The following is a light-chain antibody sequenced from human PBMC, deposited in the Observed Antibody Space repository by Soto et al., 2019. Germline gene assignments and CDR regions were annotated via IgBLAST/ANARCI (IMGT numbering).Light chain of an antibody. Sequence: QSVLTQTPSASGTPGQRVTISCSGSSSNIGSNYVYWYQQLPGTAPQLLIHRNNQRPSGVPDRFSGSKSGTSASLAISGLRSEDEADYYCAAWDDSLSGRYVFGTGTKLTVL. V-gene: IGLV1-47*01. CDR3: AAWDDSLSGRYV. CDR2: RNN. J-gene: IGLJ1*01. CDR1: SSNIGSNY.